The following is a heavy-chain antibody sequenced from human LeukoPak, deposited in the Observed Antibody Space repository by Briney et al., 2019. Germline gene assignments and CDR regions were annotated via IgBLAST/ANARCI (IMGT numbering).Heavy chain of an antibody. CDR3: ARDPLNCGGDCYHFDY. J-gene: IGHJ4*02. CDR2: INPSGGST. Sequence: ASVTVSCKASGYTFTSYYMHWVRQAPGQGLEWMGIINPSGGSTMYAQKFQGRVTMTRDTSASTVYMELSSLRSEDTAVYYCARDPLNCGGDCYHFDYWGQGTLVTVSS. V-gene: IGHV1-46*01. D-gene: IGHD2-21*02. CDR1: GYTFTSYY.